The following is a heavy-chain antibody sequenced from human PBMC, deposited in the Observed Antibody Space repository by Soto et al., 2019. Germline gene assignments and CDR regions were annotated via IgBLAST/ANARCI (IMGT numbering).Heavy chain of an antibody. CDR3: ARAAPHFQH. Sequence: EVQLVESGGGLVQPGGSLRLSCAASGFILSDHYMDWVRQAPGKGLEWVGRSRNKANSYTTEYVASGKGRFTITGDESKNSLYLQMNSLRNEDTAVYYCARAAPHFQHWGQGTLVTVSS. CDR2: SRNKANSYTT. D-gene: IGHD6-25*01. V-gene: IGHV3-72*01. CDR1: GFILSDHY. J-gene: IGHJ1*01.